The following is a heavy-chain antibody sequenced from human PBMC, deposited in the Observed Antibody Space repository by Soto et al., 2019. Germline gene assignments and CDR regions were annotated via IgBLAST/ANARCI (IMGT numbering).Heavy chain of an antibody. CDR1: GDSISIDNL. J-gene: IGHJ4*02. D-gene: IGHD4-17*01. CDR3: VKNGDYALDY. V-gene: IGHV4-4*02. Sequence: SETLSHTCTVSGDSISIDNLWSWVRQPPEKGLEWIGEIYRGTSPTYNPSLESRVTISVDKSKNQFSLKLNSVTAADTAVYYCVKNGDYALDYWGQGTLVTSPQ. CDR2: IYRGTSP.